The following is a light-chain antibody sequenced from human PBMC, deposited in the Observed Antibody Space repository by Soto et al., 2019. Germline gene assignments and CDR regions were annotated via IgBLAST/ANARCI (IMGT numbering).Light chain of an antibody. CDR2: STD. J-gene: IGLJ3*02. Sequence: QAVVTQEPSLSVSPGETVTLTCALSSGSVSANYYASWFQQTPGQPPRTLIYSTDTRSSGVPDRFSGSILGNKAALTITGAQAEDESDYYCVLYLGSGISVFGGGTQLTVL. CDR1: SGSVSANYY. V-gene: IGLV8-61*01. CDR3: VLYLGSGISV.